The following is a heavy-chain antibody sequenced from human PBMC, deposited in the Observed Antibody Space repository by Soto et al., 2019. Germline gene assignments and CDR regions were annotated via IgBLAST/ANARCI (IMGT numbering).Heavy chain of an antibody. CDR1: GFTVSSKY. Sequence: GGSLRLSCAASGFTVSSKYMSWVRQAPGRGLEWVSLINSGGSTSHADSVKGRFTISRDNSKNTLYLQMNSLRDEDTAVYYCARAGLNCGGGRCFGVPMDVGGKGPTVPVP. J-gene: IGHJ6*03. D-gene: IGHD2-15*01. CDR3: ARAGLNCGGGRCFGVPMDV. CDR2: INSGGST. V-gene: IGHV3-66*01.